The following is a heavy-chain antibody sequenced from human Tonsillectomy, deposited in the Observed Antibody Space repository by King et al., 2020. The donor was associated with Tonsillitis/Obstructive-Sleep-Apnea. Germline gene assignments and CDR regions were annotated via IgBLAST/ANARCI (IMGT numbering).Heavy chain of an antibody. CDR2: IYWDDDK. V-gene: IGHV2-5*02. CDR3: ANQVLRYCGSQSCYGPLDY. Sequence: TLKESGPTLVKPTQTLTLTCTFSGFSLSTSEVGVGWIRQPPGKALEWLALIYWDDDKRYSPSLKSRLTITKDTSKNQVVLTMTNMDPVDTATYYCANQVLRYCGSQSCYGPLDYWGQGTLVTVSS. CDR1: GFSLSTSEVG. J-gene: IGHJ4*02. D-gene: IGHD2-2*01.